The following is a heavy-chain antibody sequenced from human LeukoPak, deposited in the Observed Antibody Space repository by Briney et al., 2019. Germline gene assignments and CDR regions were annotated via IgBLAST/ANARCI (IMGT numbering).Heavy chain of an antibody. CDR3: AREYYCSGGSCYLSWFDP. CDR1: GGTFSSYA. D-gene: IGHD2-15*01. V-gene: IGHV1-69*05. CDR2: IIPIFGTA. J-gene: IGHJ5*02. Sequence: SVKVSCKASGGTFSSYAISWVRQAPGQGLEWMGGIIPIFGTANYAQKFQGRVTITTDESTSTAYMELSSVRSEDTAVYYCAREYYCSGGSCYLSWFDPWGQGTLVTVSS.